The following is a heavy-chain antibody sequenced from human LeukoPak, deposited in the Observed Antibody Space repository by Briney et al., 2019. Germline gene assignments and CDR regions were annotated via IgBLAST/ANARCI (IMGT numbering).Heavy chain of an antibody. D-gene: IGHD1-26*01. CDR3: ARGRIVGAATAFDI. J-gene: IGHJ3*02. V-gene: IGHV4-34*01. CDR2: INHSGST. Sequence: SETLSLTCAVYGGSFSGYYWSWIRQPSGKGLEWIGEINHSGSTNYNPSLKSRVTISVDTSKNQFSLKLSSVTAADTAVYYCARGRIVGAATAFDIWGQGTMVTVSS. CDR1: GGSFSGYY.